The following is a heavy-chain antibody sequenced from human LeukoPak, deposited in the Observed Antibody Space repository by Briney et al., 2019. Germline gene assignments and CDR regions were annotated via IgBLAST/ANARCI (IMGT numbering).Heavy chain of an antibody. J-gene: IGHJ4*02. D-gene: IGHD4/OR15-4a*01. V-gene: IGHV3-53*01. CDR1: GFTVSSNS. Sequence: GGSLRLSCTVSGFTVSSNSMSWVRQAPGKGLEWVSFIYSDNTHYSDSVKGRFTISRDNSKNTLYLQMNSLRADDTAVYYCARRAGAHSHPYDYWGQGTLVTVSS. CDR2: IYSDNT. CDR3: ARRAGAHSHPYDY.